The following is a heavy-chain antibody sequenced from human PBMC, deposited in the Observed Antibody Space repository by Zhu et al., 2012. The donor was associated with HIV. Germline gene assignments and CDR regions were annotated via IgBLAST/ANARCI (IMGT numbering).Heavy chain of an antibody. J-gene: IGHJ6*03. D-gene: IGHD2-2*01. V-gene: IGHV4-38-2*01. CDR1: GYSISSGYY. CDR2: IYHSGST. CDR3: VRIRHCSSTSCYDNYMDV. Sequence: QVQLQESGPGLVKPSETLSLTCAVSGYSISSGYYWGWIRQPPGKGLEWIGSIYHSGSTYYNPSLKSRVTISVDTSKNQFSLKLSSVTAADTAVYYCVRIRHCSSTSCYDNYMDVWGKGTTVTVSS.